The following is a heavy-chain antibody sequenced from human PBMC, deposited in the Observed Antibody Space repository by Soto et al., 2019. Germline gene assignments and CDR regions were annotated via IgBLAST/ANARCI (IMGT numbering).Heavy chain of an antibody. J-gene: IGHJ4*02. CDR3: AAGGGLPRYY. D-gene: IGHD5-12*01. V-gene: IGHV4-30-2*01. Sequence: QLQLQESGSGLVKPSQTLSLTCAVSGGSISSGGYSWSWIRQPPGKGLEWIGYIYHSGSTYYKPSLKSRVTLSVDRAQNQFSLELGSATAADTAVSYCAAGGGLPRYYWGQGTLVTVSS. CDR1: GGSISSGGYS. CDR2: IYHSGST.